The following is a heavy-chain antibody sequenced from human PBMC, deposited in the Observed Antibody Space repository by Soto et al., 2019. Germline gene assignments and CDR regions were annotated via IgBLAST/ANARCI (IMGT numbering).Heavy chain of an antibody. V-gene: IGHV1-18*01. CDR1: GYTFTSCG. J-gene: IGHJ4*02. CDR3: VREAYCSSTSCYGLDY. D-gene: IGHD2-2*01. Sequence: ASVKVSCKASGYTFTSCGISWVRQAPGQGLEWMGWISAYNGNTNYAQKLQGRVTMTTDTSTSTAYMELRSLRSDDTAVYYCVREAYCSSTSCYGLDYWGQGTLVTVSS. CDR2: ISAYNGNT.